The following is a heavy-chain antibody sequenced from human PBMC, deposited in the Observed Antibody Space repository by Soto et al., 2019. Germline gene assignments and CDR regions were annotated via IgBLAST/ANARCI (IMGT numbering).Heavy chain of an antibody. Sequence: ETLSLTCAVYGGAFSGYYWSWIRQPPGKGLEWIGEINHSGSTNYNPSLKSRVTISVDTSKNQFSLKLSSVTAADTAVYYCAGGSGRYYYYGMDVWGQGTTVTVSS. D-gene: IGHD3-10*01. J-gene: IGHJ6*02. CDR2: INHSGST. CDR3: AGGSGRYYYYGMDV. V-gene: IGHV4-34*01. CDR1: GGAFSGYY.